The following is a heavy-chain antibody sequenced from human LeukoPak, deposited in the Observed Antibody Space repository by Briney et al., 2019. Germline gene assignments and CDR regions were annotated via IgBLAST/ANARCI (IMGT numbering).Heavy chain of an antibody. CDR1: GFTFSSYA. J-gene: IGHJ4*02. D-gene: IGHD6-19*01. CDR3: ARDGASVGYSSGWYVGGFDY. CDR2: ISYDGSNK. V-gene: IGHV3-30*09. Sequence: GGSLRLSCAASGFTFSSYAMHWVRQAPGKGLEWVAVISYDGSNKYYADSVKGRFAISRDNSKNTLYLQMNSLRAEDTAVYYCARDGASVGYSSGWYVGGFDYWGQGTLVTVSS.